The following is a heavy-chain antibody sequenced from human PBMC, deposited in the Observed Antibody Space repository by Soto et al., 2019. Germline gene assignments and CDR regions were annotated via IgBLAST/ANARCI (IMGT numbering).Heavy chain of an antibody. J-gene: IGHJ4*02. CDR2: IGGRDGST. CDR1: GFVFGDFV. D-gene: IGHD3-22*01. V-gene: IGHV3-23*01. Sequence: EVRLLESGGGLVQPGGSLRLSCVASGFVFGDFVMNWVRQGQGKGLEWVSSIGGRDGSTYYADSVKGRFSISRDNSKNTVSLQMERLRGEDTAVYYCAYYRDSRAVHFDSWGQGTLVTVSS. CDR3: AYYRDSRAVHFDS.